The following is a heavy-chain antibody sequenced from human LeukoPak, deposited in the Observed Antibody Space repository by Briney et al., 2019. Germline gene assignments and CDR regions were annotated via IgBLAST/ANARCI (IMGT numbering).Heavy chain of an antibody. D-gene: IGHD6-19*01. CDR1: GFTFNSYW. V-gene: IGHV3-7*01. CDR3: AREDDEWLENAFDI. J-gene: IGHJ3*02. CDR2: IKQDGSET. Sequence: GGSLRLSCAASGFTFNSYWMSWVRQAPGKGVEWVANIKQDGSETYYVDSVKGRFTISRDNAKNSLYLQMNSLRAEDTAVYYCAREDDEWLENAFDIWGQGTMVTVSS.